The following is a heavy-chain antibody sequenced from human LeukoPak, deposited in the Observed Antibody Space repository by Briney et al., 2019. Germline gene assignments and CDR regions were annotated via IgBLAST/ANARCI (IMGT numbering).Heavy chain of an antibody. J-gene: IGHJ6*02. CDR2: ISAYNGNT. Sequence: ASVKVSCKASGYTFTSYGISWVRQAPGQGLEWMGWISAYNGNTNYAQKLQGRVTMTTDTSTSTAYMELRSLRSDDTAVYYYARGRSGTTSWYYGMDVWGQGTTVTVSS. V-gene: IGHV1-18*01. CDR3: ARGRSGTTSWYYGMDV. D-gene: IGHD1-1*01. CDR1: GYTFTSYG.